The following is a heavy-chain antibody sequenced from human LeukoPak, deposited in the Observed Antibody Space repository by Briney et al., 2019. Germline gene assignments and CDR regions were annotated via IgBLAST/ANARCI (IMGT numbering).Heavy chain of an antibody. CDR3: ARAFGVASTYYYYMDV. D-gene: IGHD3-3*01. J-gene: IGHJ6*03. CDR1: EFSVGSNY. V-gene: IGHV3-66*02. Sequence: GGSLRPSCAASEFSVGSNYMTWVRQAPGKGLEWVSLIYSGGSTYYADSVKGRFTISRDNSKNTLYLQMNSLRAEDTAVYYCARAFGVASTYYYYMDVWGKGTTVTVSS. CDR2: IYSGGST.